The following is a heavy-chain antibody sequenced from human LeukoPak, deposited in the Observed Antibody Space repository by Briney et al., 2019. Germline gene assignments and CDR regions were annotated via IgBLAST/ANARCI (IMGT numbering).Heavy chain of an antibody. CDR1: GFTVSNNY. J-gene: IGHJ4*02. CDR2: IHSGGST. CDR3: AKCRSLSPAAAINY. D-gene: IGHD2-2*01. V-gene: IGHV3-53*01. Sequence: GGSLRLSCVASGFTVSNNYMSWVRQAPGRGLEWVSVIHSGGSTYYADSVKGRFIISRDNSENTLYLQMNSLRADDTAVYYCAKCRSLSPAAAINYWGQGTLVTVSS.